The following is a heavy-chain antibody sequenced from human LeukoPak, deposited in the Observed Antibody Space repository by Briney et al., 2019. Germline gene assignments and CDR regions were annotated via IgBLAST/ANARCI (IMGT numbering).Heavy chain of an antibody. J-gene: IGHJ4*02. CDR2: IYYTGST. V-gene: IGHV4-59*08. CDR1: GGSMSSYY. D-gene: IGHD4/OR15-4a*01. CDR3: AGGLTQPFDY. Sequence: SETLSLTWTVYGGSMSSYYWRWIRQPPGKGLEWIGYIYYTGSTNYNPSLKSRVTISVDTSKNQFSLKLSSVTAADTAVYYCAGGLTQPFDYWGQGTLVTVSS.